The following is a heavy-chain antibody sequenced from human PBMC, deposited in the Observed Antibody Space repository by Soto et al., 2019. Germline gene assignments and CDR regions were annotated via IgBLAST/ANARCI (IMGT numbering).Heavy chain of an antibody. Sequence: PSETLSLTCSVSGASISSFNWNWVRQPAGKGPEWVGRLNIAGTINYNPSLKSRITMSMDTSKNQISLHLRSVTAADTAIYYCARDRGEYTSSWFWYFSHCGHGTLVTVSS. CDR3: ARDRGEYTSSWFWYFSH. J-gene: IGHJ2*01. CDR1: GASISSFN. CDR2: LNIAGTI. V-gene: IGHV4-4*07. D-gene: IGHD6-13*01.